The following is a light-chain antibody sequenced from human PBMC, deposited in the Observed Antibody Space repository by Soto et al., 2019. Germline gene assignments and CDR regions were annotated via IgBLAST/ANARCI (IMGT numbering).Light chain of an antibody. V-gene: IGLV4-60*02. Sequence: QAVVTQSSSASASLGSSVKLTCTLSSGHSSYIIAWHQQQPGKAPRYLMKPEGGGSYNKGSGVPDRFSGSSSGADRYLTISNLQFEDEADYYCETWDSKTVFGGGTKVTVL. CDR2: PEGGGSY. J-gene: IGLJ2*01. CDR1: SGHSSYI. CDR3: ETWDSKTV.